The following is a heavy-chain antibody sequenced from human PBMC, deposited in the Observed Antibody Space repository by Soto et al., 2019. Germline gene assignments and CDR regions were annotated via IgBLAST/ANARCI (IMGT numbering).Heavy chain of an antibody. CDR1: VFTCSSYA. CDR3: ASGPGFDY. CDR2: ISSGGINK. J-gene: IGHJ4*02. Sequence: GSLRIYCPASVFTCSSYAMHWVLQAPGKGLEWVAVISSGGINKYSADSVRGRFTISRDNSKNTLYQQMNSLRAEDTAVYYSASGPGFDYRGQGTLVTVSS. V-gene: IGHV3-30-3*01. D-gene: IGHD3-10*01.